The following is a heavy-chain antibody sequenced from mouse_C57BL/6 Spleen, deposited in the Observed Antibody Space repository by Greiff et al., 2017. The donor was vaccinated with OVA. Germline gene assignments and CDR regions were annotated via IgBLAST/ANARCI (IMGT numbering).Heavy chain of an antibody. D-gene: IGHD4-1*01. CDR2: IDPETGGT. Sequence: VQLQQSGAELVRPGASVTLSCKASGYTFTDYEMHWVKQTPVHGLEWIGAIDPETGGTAYNQKFKGKAILTADKSSSTAYMERRSLTSEDSAVYYCTRRGLTGTRGVDYWGQGTTLTVSS. CDR1: GYTFTDYE. V-gene: IGHV1-15*01. J-gene: IGHJ2*01. CDR3: TRRGLTGTRGVDY.